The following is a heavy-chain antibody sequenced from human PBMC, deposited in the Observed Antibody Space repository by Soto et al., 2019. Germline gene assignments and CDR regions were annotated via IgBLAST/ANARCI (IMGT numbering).Heavy chain of an antibody. CDR2: VKSDGSST. D-gene: IGHD2-8*01. V-gene: IGHV3-74*01. CDR3: ARDLYGTNSGHYFKR. Sequence: GGSLRLSCAASGFTFSSYWMHWVRQAPGKGLVWVSRVKSDGSSTSYADSVKGRFTISRDNAKNTLYLQMNSLRAEDTAVYYCARDLYGTNSGHYFKRWGQGTLVTVSS. CDR1: GFTFSSYW. J-gene: IGHJ1*01.